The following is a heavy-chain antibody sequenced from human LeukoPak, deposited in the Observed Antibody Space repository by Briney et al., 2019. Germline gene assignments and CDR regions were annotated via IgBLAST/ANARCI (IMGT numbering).Heavy chain of an antibody. D-gene: IGHD3-22*01. J-gene: IGHJ4*02. Sequence: ASVKVSCKASGYTFTRYGISWVRQAPGQGLEWMGWISDNNVNTNYAQKFQGRVTMSTDTSTNIAYMELRSLRSDDTAVYYCARDGGYYYDSSGYYFEYWGQGTLVTVSS. CDR3: ARDGGYYYDSSGYYFEY. V-gene: IGHV1-18*01. CDR2: ISDNNVNT. CDR1: GYTFTRYG.